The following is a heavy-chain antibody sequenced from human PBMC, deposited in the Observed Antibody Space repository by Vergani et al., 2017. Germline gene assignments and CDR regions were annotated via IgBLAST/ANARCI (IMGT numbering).Heavy chain of an antibody. CDR3: ARTYEQWLNYYYYYGMDV. Sequence: VQLVESGGGLVQPGRSLRLSCAASGFTFSSYGMHWVRQAPGKGLEWVAVIWYDGSNKYYADSVKGRFTISRDNSKNTLYLQMNSLRAEDTAVYYCARTYEQWLNYYYYYGMDVWGQGTTVTVSS. CDR1: GFTFSSYG. J-gene: IGHJ6*02. CDR2: IWYDGSNK. V-gene: IGHV3-33*01. D-gene: IGHD6-19*01.